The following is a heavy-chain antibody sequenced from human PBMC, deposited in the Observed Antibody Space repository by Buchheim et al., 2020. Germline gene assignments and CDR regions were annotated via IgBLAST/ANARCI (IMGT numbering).Heavy chain of an antibody. V-gene: IGHV3-30-3*01. CDR2: ISYDGSNK. Sequence: QVQLVESGGGVVQPGRSLRLSCAASGFTFSSYAMHWVRQAPGKGLEWVAVISYDGSNKYYADSVKGRFTISRDNSKNTLYLQMNSLRAEYTAVYYCARTQPHIHFVGRDNDAFDIWGQGT. CDR3: ARTQPHIHFVGRDNDAFDI. D-gene: IGHD2-15*01. J-gene: IGHJ3*02. CDR1: GFTFSSYA.